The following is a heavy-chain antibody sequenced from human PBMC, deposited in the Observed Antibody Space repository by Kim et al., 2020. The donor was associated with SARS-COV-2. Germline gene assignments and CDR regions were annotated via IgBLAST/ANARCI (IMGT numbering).Heavy chain of an antibody. CDR2: ISGDGGST. V-gene: IGHV3-43*02. CDR3: AKDVSPTLIAARPFYYYYGMDV. CDR1: GFTFDDYA. Sequence: GGSLRLSCAASGFTFDDYAMHWVRQAPGKGLEWVSLISGDGGSTYYADSVKGRFTISRDNSKNSLYLQMNSLRTEDTALYYCAKDVSPTLIAARPFYYYYGMDVWGQGTTVTVSS. J-gene: IGHJ6*02. D-gene: IGHD6-6*01.